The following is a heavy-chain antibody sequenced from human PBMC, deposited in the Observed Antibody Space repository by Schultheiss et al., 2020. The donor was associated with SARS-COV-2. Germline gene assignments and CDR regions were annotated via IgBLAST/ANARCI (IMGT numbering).Heavy chain of an antibody. CDR2: IKQDGSEK. CDR3: ARVRRGYYDSSCFDY. CDR1: GFTFSSYG. D-gene: IGHD3-22*01. Sequence: GGSLRLSCAASGFTFSSYGMHWVRQAPGKGLEWVANIKQDGSEKYYVDSVKGRFTISRDNAKNSVYLQLSSLRAEDTAVYFCARVRRGYYDSSCFDYWGQGTLVTVSS. J-gene: IGHJ4*02. V-gene: IGHV3-7*01.